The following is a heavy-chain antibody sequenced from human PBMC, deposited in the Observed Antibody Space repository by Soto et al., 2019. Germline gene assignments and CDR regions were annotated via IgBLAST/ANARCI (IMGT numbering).Heavy chain of an antibody. J-gene: IGHJ6*02. D-gene: IGHD1-26*01. V-gene: IGHV3-15*01. CDR2: IKSKTDGGTT. CDR1: GFTFSNAW. CDR3: ITGREITGYYGMDV. Sequence: VGSMRLSCAASGFTFSNAWMSWVRQAPGKGLEWVGRIKSKTDGGTTDYAAPVKGRFTISRDDSKNTLYLQMNSLKTEDTAVYYCITGREITGYYGMDVWGQGTTVTVSS.